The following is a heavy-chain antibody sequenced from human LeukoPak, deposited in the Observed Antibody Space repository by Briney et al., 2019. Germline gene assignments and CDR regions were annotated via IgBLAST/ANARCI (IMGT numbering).Heavy chain of an antibody. V-gene: IGHV3-15*01. D-gene: IGHD6-19*01. CDR3: TTGEAYSSGHFDY. Sequence: PGGSLRLSCAASGFTFSNAWMSWVRQAPGKGLEWVGRIKSKTDGGTTDYAAPVKGRLTISRDDSKNTLYPQMNSLKSEDTAVYYCTTGEAYSSGHFDYWGQGTLVTVSS. J-gene: IGHJ4*02. CDR1: GFTFSNAW. CDR2: IKSKTDGGTT.